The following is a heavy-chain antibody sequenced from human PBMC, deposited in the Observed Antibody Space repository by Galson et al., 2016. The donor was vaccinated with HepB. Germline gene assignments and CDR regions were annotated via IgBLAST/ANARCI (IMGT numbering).Heavy chain of an antibody. J-gene: IGHJ4*02. V-gene: IGHV4-59*01. CDR3: ARGGTGTPYFDF. CDR1: GGSISSYF. D-gene: IGHD3/OR15-3a*01. Sequence: SETLSLTCNVSGGSISSYFWSWVRQPPGKELEWIGYIYKTGNTNYSPSLKSRVTVSVDTSKNQFSLELRSMTAADTAIYYWARGGTGTPYFDFWGQGALVTVSS. CDR2: IYKTGNT.